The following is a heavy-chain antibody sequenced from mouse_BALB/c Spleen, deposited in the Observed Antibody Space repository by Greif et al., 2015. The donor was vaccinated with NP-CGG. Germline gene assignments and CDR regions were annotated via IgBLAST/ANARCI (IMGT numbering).Heavy chain of an antibody. CDR2: IYPGSGST. CDR1: GYTFTSYW. CDR3: TRGGPFYAMDY. Sequence: GSELVRPGASVKLSCKASGYTFTSYWMHWVKQRHGQGLEWIGNIYPGSGSTNYDEKFKSKGTLTVDTSSSTAYMHLSSLTSEDSAVYYCTRGGPFYAMDYWGQGTSVTVSS. D-gene: IGHD3-3*01. V-gene: IGHV1S22*01. J-gene: IGHJ4*01.